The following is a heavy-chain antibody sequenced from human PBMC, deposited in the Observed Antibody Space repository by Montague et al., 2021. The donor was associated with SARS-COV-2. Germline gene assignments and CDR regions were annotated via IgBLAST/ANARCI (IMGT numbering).Heavy chain of an antibody. CDR1: GGSISSSSYY. Sequence: SETLSLTCTVSGGSISSSSYYWGWIRQPPGKGLEWIGSMYYSGGTYYNPSLKSRVTISVDTSKNHFSLRLSSVTAADTAVYYCATGLRFLEWLLLSWFDPWGQGTLVTVSS. V-gene: IGHV4-39*01. J-gene: IGHJ5*02. CDR3: ATGLRFLEWLLLSWFDP. CDR2: MYYSGGT. D-gene: IGHD3-3*01.